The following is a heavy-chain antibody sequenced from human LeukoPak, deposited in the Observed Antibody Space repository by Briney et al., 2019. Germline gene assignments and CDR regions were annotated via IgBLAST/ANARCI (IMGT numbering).Heavy chain of an antibody. CDR2: ISYDGSNK. D-gene: IGHD6-13*01. J-gene: IGHJ5*02. V-gene: IGHV3-30-3*01. Sequence: PGGSLRLSCAASGFTFSSYAMHWVRQAPGKGLEWVAVISYDGSNKYYADSVKGRFTISRDNSKNTLYLQMNSLRAEDTAVYYCARDAYRTHSSSRYSWFDPWGQGTLVTVSS. CDR1: GFTFSSYA. CDR3: ARDAYRTHSSSRYSWFDP.